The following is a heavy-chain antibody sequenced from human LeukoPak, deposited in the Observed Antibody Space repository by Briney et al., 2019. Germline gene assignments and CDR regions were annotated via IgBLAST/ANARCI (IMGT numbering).Heavy chain of an antibody. CDR1: GFTFSSFW. V-gene: IGHV3-7*01. Sequence: GGSLRLSCAASGFTFSSFWMSWVRQAPGKGLEWVANIKTDGSEEYYVDSVKGRFTISRDNAKNSLSLQMNSLSAEDTAVYYCTRDWGGVAAGIDYWGQGTLVTVSS. D-gene: IGHD6-13*01. CDR2: IKTDGSEE. CDR3: TRDWGGVAAGIDY. J-gene: IGHJ4*02.